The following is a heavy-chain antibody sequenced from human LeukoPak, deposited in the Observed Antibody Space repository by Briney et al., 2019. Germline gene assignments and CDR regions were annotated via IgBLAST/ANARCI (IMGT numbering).Heavy chain of an antibody. CDR3: ARLNSAVLTWFDP. CDR2: IYHTGST. V-gene: IGHV4-4*02. Sequence: SGTLSLTCAVSGGSLTTSKWWSWGRQAPGKGLEWIGEIYHTGSTNYNPSSKSRVTISLDKSQNHFSLELNSLTAADTAVYYCARLNSAVLTWFDPWGQGTLVTVSS. CDR1: GGSLTTSKW. J-gene: IGHJ5*02. D-gene: IGHD5-18*01.